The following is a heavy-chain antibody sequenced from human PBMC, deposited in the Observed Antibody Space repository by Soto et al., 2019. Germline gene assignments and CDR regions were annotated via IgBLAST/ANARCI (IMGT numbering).Heavy chain of an antibody. J-gene: IGHJ4*02. V-gene: IGHV3-30*18. CDR3: ANEVDCSGGSCSWSEGFDY. D-gene: IGHD2-15*01. Sequence: QVQLVESGGGVVQPGRSLRLSCAASGFIFSSYGMHWVRQAPGKGLEWVAVISYEGSHTYYADSVKGRFTITRDNSKNTLYQLMNSLSPEETAVYYWANEVDCSGGSCSWSEGFDYWGQGTLLTVSS. CDR1: GFIFSSYG. CDR2: ISYEGSHT.